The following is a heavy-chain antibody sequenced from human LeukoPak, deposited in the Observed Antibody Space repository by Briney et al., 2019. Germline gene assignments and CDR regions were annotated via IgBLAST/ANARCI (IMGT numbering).Heavy chain of an antibody. J-gene: IGHJ4*02. CDR2: IKQDGSEK. V-gene: IGHV3-7*01. D-gene: IGHD3-22*01. Sequence: GGSLRLSCAASGFTFSRYWMSWVRQAPGKGLEWVANIKQDGSEKYHVDSVKGRFTISKDNGRNLLFLQMNSLRDEDTAVYYCARDSSGYYYFDYWGQGTLVTVSS. CDR1: GFTFSRYW. CDR3: ARDSSGYYYFDY.